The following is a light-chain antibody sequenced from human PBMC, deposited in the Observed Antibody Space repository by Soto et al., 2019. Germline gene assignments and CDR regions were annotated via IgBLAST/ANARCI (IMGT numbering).Light chain of an antibody. CDR2: GAS. J-gene: IGKJ2*01. Sequence: EIVLMQSPGTLSLSPGERATLSCRASQSVNSNYLAWYQQKPGQVPRPLIYGASIRAAGVPDRLSGSGSGTDFTLTVSRLEHEDYAVYYCQQYGTSPHTFGQGTKLEIK. V-gene: IGKV3-20*01. CDR3: QQYGTSPHT. CDR1: QSVNSNY.